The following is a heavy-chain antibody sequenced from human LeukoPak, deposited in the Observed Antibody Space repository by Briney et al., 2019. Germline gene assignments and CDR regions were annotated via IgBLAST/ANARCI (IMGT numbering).Heavy chain of an antibody. J-gene: IGHJ5*02. Sequence: SQTLSLTCTVSGGSISSGDYYWSWIRQPPGKGLEWIGYIYYSGSTYYNPSLKSRVTISVDTSKNQFSLKLSSVTAADTAVYYCARGLDSGWYQSNWFDPWGQGTLVTVSS. D-gene: IGHD6-19*01. CDR2: IYYSGST. V-gene: IGHV4-30-4*08. CDR1: GGSISSGDYY. CDR3: ARGLDSGWYQSNWFDP.